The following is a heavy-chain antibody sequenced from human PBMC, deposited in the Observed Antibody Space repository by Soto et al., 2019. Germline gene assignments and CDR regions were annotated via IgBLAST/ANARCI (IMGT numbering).Heavy chain of an antibody. CDR2: ISSSGSTI. CDR3: ARDDSFAFDI. CDR1: GLTFSDYY. D-gene: IGHD2-21*01. Sequence: PGGSLRLSCAASGLTFSDYYMSWIRQAPGKGLEWVSYISSSGSTIYYADSVKGGFTVSRDNARSALYLQMNSLRADDTAVYYCARDDSFAFDIWGQGTMVTVSS. V-gene: IGHV3-11*04. J-gene: IGHJ3*02.